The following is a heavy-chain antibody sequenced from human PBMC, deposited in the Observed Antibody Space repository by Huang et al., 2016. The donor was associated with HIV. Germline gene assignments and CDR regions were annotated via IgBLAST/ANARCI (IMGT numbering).Heavy chain of an antibody. D-gene: IGHD2-2*01. J-gene: IGHJ3*02. Sequence: QLHLQQSGPGLVRPSETPSLICTVSGGSITSSNHYWVWIRQTPGKGLEWIGNFYYSGHAYYPPSLKIRVSISIDTSKSQFSLRLSSVIATDAAVYYCASGEYGKNAYDIWCQVTVVTVSA. CDR1: GGSITSSNHY. CDR3: ASGEYGKNAYDI. V-gene: IGHV4-39*01. CDR2: FYYSGHA.